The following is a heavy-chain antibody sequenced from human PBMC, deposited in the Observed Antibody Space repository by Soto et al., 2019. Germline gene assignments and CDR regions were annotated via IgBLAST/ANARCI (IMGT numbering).Heavy chain of an antibody. CDR1: GYTFTGYY. D-gene: IGHD3-9*01. Sequence: GASVKVSCKASGYTFTGYYMHWVRQAPGQGLEWMGWINPNSGGTNYAQKFQGRVTMTRDTSISTAYMELSRLRSDDTAVYYCARDWRYFDWLPGGKHWFDPWGQGTLVTVSS. CDR2: INPNSGGT. CDR3: ARDWRYFDWLPGGKHWFDP. V-gene: IGHV1-2*02. J-gene: IGHJ5*02.